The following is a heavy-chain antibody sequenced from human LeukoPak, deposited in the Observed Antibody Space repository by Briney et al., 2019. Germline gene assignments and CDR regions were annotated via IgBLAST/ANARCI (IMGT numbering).Heavy chain of an antibody. CDR3: VTALGDY. Sequence: PGGSLRLSCAASGFTFRYSWMSWVRQAPGKGLVWVSRINSDRSITNYADSVKGRFTISRDNAKNTMYLQMNSLRAEDTAVYYCVTALGDYWGQGTLVTVSS. J-gene: IGHJ4*02. V-gene: IGHV3-74*01. CDR1: GFTFRYSW. CDR2: INSDRSIT. D-gene: IGHD5-18*01.